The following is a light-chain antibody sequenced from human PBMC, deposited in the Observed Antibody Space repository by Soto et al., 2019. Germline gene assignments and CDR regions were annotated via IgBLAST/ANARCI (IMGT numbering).Light chain of an antibody. CDR1: SSDVGGFNY. Sequence: QSALTQPPSASGSPGQSGTISCNGTSSDVGGFNYVSWYQQHPGKAPKLIIYEVSKWPSGVPSRFSGSKSGNTASLTVSGLQAEDEADYSCSSLAVKNKVLFGAGTKLTVL. V-gene: IGLV2-8*01. CDR3: SSLAVKNKVL. CDR2: EVS. J-gene: IGLJ2*01.